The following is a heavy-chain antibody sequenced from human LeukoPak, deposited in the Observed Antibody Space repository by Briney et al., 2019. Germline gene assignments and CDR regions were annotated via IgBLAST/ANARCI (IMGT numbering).Heavy chain of an antibody. D-gene: IGHD1-1*01. CDR3: ARDNSMHERGWWFDP. CDR2: INPRGMST. V-gene: IGHV1-46*01. J-gene: IGHJ5*02. CDR1: GYSFTGHY. Sequence: ASVKVSFQSSGYSFTGHYMHWVRQAPGQGLEWMGVINPRGMSTIYAEKFQGRIIMTRDLSTTTDYMELSSLKSDDTAVYYCARDNSMHERGWWFDPWGQGTLVTVSS.